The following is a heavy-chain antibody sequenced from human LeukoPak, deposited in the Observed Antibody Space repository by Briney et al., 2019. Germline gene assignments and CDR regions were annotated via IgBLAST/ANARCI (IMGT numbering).Heavy chain of an antibody. J-gene: IGHJ3*02. V-gene: IGHV1-69*01. Sequence: SVKVSCKASGGTFSSYAISWVRQAPGQGLEWMGGIIPIFGTANYAQKFQGRVTITADESTSTAYMELSSLRSEDTAEYYCARARPDTYYYDSSGYYYAFDIWGQGTMVTVSS. CDR2: IIPIFGTA. D-gene: IGHD3-22*01. CDR1: GGTFSSYA. CDR3: ARARPDTYYYDSSGYYYAFDI.